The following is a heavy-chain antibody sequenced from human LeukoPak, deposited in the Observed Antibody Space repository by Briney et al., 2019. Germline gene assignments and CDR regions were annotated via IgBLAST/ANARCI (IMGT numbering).Heavy chain of an antibody. D-gene: IGHD1-14*01. CDR2: IYYSGST. V-gene: IGHV4-59*08. CDR1: GGSISSYY. CDR3: ARHNPPSGRKPQFDY. J-gene: IGHJ4*02. Sequence: PSETLSLTCTVSGGSISSYYWSWIRQPPGKGLEWIGYIYYSGSTNYNPSLKSRVTISVDTSKNQFSLKLSSVTAADTAVYYCARHNPPSGRKPQFDYWGQGTLVTVSS.